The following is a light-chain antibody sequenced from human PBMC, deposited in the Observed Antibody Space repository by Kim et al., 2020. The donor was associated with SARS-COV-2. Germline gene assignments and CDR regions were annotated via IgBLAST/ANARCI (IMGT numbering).Light chain of an antibody. V-gene: IGKV1-5*03. Sequence: GDRVTITCRASQSVRSWLAWYQQKPGKAPKLLIYKASSLEAGVPSRFSGSGSGTEFTLTISSLQPDDFATYYCQQYHRYSAFGGGTKVDIK. CDR3: QQYHRYSA. J-gene: IGKJ4*01. CDR2: KAS. CDR1: QSVRSW.